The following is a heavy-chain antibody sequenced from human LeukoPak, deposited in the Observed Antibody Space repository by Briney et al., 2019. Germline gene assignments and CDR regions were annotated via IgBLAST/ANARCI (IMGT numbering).Heavy chain of an antibody. J-gene: IGHJ4*02. CDR1: GYTFTGYF. V-gene: IGHV1-2*06. D-gene: IGHD6-13*01. CDR3: ARQGIAAAVDY. Sequence: ASVKVSCKASGYTFTGYFIHWVRQAPGPGHEWMGRISPNNGGTNYAQKFQGRVTMTSDTSISTAYVELSSLRSDDTALYYCARQGIAAAVDYWGQGTLVTVSS. CDR2: ISPNNGGT.